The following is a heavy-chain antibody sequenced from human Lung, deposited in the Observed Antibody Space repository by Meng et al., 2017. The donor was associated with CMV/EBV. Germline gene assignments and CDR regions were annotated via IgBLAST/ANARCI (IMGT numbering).Heavy chain of an antibody. D-gene: IGHD6-13*01. CDR2: INPSDNTT. CDR3: ARDLGYSSSWYFQYYFDC. Sequence: ASXXVSXKASGYTLTNYYIHWVRQAPGQGLEWMGIINPSDNTTIYAQKFQGRVTMTRDTSTSTVYMELSSLRSDDTALYYCARDLGYSSSWYFQYYFDCWXQGTLVTVSS. V-gene: IGHV1-46*01. J-gene: IGHJ4*02. CDR1: GYTLTNYY.